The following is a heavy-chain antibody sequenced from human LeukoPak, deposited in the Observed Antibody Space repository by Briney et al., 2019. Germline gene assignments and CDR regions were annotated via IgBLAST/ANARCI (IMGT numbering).Heavy chain of an antibody. V-gene: IGHV3-48*01. CDR1: GFTFSSFS. CDR2: ISSTSSTI. Sequence: GGSLRLSCAASGFTFSSFSMNWVRQAPGKGLEWVSYISSTSSTIYYADSAKGRFTISRDNAKNSLYLQMNSLRAEDTAVYYCARAHPGDYSDFQFDYRGQGTLVTVSS. CDR3: ARAHPGDYSDFQFDY. D-gene: IGHD4-11*01. J-gene: IGHJ4*02.